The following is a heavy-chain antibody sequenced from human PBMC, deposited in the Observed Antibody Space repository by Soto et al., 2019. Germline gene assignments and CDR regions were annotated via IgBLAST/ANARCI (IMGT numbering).Heavy chain of an antibody. CDR3: ARGMNYYDPPLMNGMDV. D-gene: IGHD3-22*01. CDR1: GYTFTSYG. V-gene: IGHV1-18*04. J-gene: IGHJ6*02. CDR2: ISAYNGNT. Sequence: QVPLVQSGAEVKKPGASVKVSCKASGYTFTSYGISWVRQAPGQGLEWMGWISAYNGNTNYAQKLQGRVTMTTDTSTSTAYMELRSLRSDDTAVYYCARGMNYYDPPLMNGMDVWGQGTTVTVSS.